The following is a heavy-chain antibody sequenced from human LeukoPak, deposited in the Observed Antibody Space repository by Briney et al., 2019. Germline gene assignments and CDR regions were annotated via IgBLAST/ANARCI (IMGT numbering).Heavy chain of an antibody. CDR3: ARPHDYGDYALAFDI. Sequence: SETLSLTCTVSGGSISSYYWSWIRQPPGKGLEWIGYIYYSGGTNYNPSLKSRVTISVDTSKNQFSLKLSSVTAADTAVYYCARPHDYGDYALAFDIWGQGTMVTVSS. V-gene: IGHV4-59*01. J-gene: IGHJ3*02. D-gene: IGHD4-17*01. CDR2: IYYSGGT. CDR1: GGSISSYY.